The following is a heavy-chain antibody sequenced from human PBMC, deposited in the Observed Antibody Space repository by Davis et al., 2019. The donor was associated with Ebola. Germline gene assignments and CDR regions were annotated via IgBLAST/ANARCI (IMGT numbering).Heavy chain of an antibody. V-gene: IGHV1-18*01. CDR3: ARTRMTTNYYYGMDV. J-gene: IGHJ6*02. D-gene: IGHD4-11*01. CDR2: ISAYNGNT. CDR1: GGTFSSYA. Sequence: ASVKVSCKASGGTFSSYAISWVRQAPGQGLEWMGWISAYNGNTNYAQKLQGRVTMTTDTSTSTAYMELSSLRSEDTAVYYCARTRMTTNYYYGMDVWGQGTTVTVSS.